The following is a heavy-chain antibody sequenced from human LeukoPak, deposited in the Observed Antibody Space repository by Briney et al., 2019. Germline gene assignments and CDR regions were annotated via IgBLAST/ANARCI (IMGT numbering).Heavy chain of an antibody. CDR3: ARDGNYYGSGRPFDY. CDR1: GFTFSSYS. Sequence: GGSLRLSCAASGFTFSSYSMNWVRQAPGKGLEWVSSISSSSSYIYYADSVKGRFTISRDNAKNSLYLQMNSLRAEDTAVYYCARDGNYYGSGRPFDYWGQGTLVTVSS. D-gene: IGHD3-10*01. V-gene: IGHV3-21*01. CDR2: ISSSSSYI. J-gene: IGHJ4*02.